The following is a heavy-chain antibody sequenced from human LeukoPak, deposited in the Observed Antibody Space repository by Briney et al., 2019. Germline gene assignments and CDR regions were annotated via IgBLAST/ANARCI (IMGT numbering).Heavy chain of an antibody. Sequence: GGSLRLSCAASGYTFTSYAMNWVRQAPGQGLEWMGWINTNTGNPTYAQGFTGRFVFSLDTSVSTAYLQISSLKAEDTAVYYCARPKAAAGTWGFDYWGQGTLVTVSS. CDR3: ARPKAAAGTWGFDY. CDR1: GYTFTSYA. J-gene: IGHJ4*02. V-gene: IGHV7-4-1*02. D-gene: IGHD6-13*01. CDR2: INTNTGNP.